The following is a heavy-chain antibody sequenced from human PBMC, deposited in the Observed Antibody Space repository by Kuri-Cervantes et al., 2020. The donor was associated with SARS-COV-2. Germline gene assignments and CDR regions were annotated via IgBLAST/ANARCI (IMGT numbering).Heavy chain of an antibody. Sequence: ASVKVSCKASGYTFTSYYMHWVRQAPGQGLEWMGIINPSGGSTSYAQKFQGRVTMTRDTSTSTAYMELSSLRSEDTAVYYCAEEGSDMTTVTPGAFDIWGQGTMVTVSS. CDR2: INPSGGST. CDR3: AEEGSDMTTVTPGAFDI. J-gene: IGHJ3*02. CDR1: GYTFTSYY. V-gene: IGHV1-46*01. D-gene: IGHD4-17*01.